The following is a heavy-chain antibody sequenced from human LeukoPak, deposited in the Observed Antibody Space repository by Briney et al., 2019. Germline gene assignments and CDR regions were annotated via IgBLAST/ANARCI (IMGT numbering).Heavy chain of an antibody. CDR1: GSTFSSYA. V-gene: IGHV3-30-3*01. CDR2: ISYDGSNK. J-gene: IGHJ4*02. D-gene: IGHD1-1*01. Sequence: GGSLRLSCAASGSTFSSYAMHWVRQAPGKGLEWVAVISYDGSNKYYADSVKGRFTISRDNSKNTLYLQMNSLRAEDTAVYYCARGTTTGTYATYYFDYWGQGTLVTVSS. CDR3: ARGTTTGTYATYYFDY.